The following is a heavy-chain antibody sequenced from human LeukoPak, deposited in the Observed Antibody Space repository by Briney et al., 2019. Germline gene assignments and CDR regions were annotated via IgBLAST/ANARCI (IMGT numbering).Heavy chain of an antibody. CDR1: GFTFSSYA. Sequence: PGGSPRLSCAASGFTFSSYAMSWVRQAPGKGLEWVSVISGSGGSTYYADSVKGRFTISRDNSKSTLYLQMNSLRAEDTAVYSCAKDSGDFDTLTGYYSTYYFDYWGQGTLVTVSS. CDR2: ISGSGGST. D-gene: IGHD3-9*01. V-gene: IGHV3-23*01. J-gene: IGHJ4*02. CDR3: AKDSGDFDTLTGYYSTYYFDY.